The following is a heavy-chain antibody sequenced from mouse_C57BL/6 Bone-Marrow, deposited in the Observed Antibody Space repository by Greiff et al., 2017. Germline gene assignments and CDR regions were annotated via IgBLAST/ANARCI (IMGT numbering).Heavy chain of an antibody. Sequence: VQLQQSGAELVRPGSSVKLSCKASGYTFTSYWMDWVKQRPGQGLEWIGNIYPSDSETHYNQKFKDKATLTVDKSSSTAYMQLSSLTSEDSAVYYCARLGITTVVAHWYFDVWGTGTTVTVSS. CDR2: IYPSDSET. D-gene: IGHD1-1*01. CDR3: ARLGITTVVAHWYFDV. J-gene: IGHJ1*03. CDR1: GYTFTSYW. V-gene: IGHV1-61*01.